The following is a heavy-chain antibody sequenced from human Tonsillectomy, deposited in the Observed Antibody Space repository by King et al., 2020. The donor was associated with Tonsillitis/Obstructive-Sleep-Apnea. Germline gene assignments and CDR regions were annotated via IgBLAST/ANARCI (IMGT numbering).Heavy chain of an antibody. Sequence: VQLVESGGGLVQPGGSLRLSCAASGFTFSSYEMNWVRQAPGKGLEWVSYISSSGSIIYYADSVKGRFSISRDNAKNSLYLQMNSLRAEDTAVYYCARGTPPIAVIFSYSYGLDICGQGTKVTVSS. CDR3: ARGTPPIAVIFSYSYGLDI. J-gene: IGHJ6*02. CDR1: GFTFSSYE. CDR2: ISSSGSII. V-gene: IGHV3-48*03. D-gene: IGHD3-9*01.